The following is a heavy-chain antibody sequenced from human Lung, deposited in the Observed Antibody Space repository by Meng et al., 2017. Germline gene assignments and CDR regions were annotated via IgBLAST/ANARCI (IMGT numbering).Heavy chain of an antibody. CDR2: IAYTGST. D-gene: IGHD5-12*01. V-gene: IGHV4-31*03. J-gene: IGHJ5*02. Sequence: QLQESGPGLVKPSQTLSLTCTGSVNASSSGDHYWHWIRQHSGKGLEYIGSIAYTGSTHYSPALQSRVTISVDTSTNQYSLQLSSVTAADTALYYCARGGYITSMVPRWFDPWGQGTLVTVSS. CDR3: ARGGYITSMVPRWFDP. CDR1: VNASSSGDHY.